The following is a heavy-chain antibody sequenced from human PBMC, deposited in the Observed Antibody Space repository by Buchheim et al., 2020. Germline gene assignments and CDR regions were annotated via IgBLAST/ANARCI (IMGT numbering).Heavy chain of an antibody. V-gene: IGHV3-33*01. J-gene: IGHJ4*02. Sequence: QVQLVESGGGVVQPGRSLRLSCAASGFTFSSYGMHWVRQAPGKGLEWVAVIWYDGSNKYYADSVKGRFTISRDNSKNTLYLQMNSLRAEDTAVYYCARGWGRPSLIFDYWSQGTL. CDR3: ARGWGRPSLIFDY. D-gene: IGHD3-16*01. CDR1: GFTFSSYG. CDR2: IWYDGSNK.